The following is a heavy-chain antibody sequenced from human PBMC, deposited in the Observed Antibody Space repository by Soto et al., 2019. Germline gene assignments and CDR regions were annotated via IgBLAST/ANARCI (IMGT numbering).Heavy chain of an antibody. J-gene: IGHJ4*02. V-gene: IGHV3-30*18. Sequence: GGSLRLSCAASGFTFSSYGMHWVRQAPGKGLEWVAVISYDGSNKYYADSVKGRFTISRDNSKNTLYLQMNSLRAEDTAVYYCAKGALTGDPFDYWGQGTLVTVSS. CDR2: ISYDGSNK. D-gene: IGHD7-27*01. CDR1: GFTFSSYG. CDR3: AKGALTGDPFDY.